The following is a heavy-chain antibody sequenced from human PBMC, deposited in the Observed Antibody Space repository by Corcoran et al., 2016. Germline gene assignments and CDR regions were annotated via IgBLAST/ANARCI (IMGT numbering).Heavy chain of an antibody. CDR3: ARDPSRGSYGAYYYGMDV. V-gene: IGHV4-39*07. D-gene: IGHD2-15*01. Sequence: QLQLQESGPGLVKPSETLSLTCTVSGGSISSSSYYWGWIRQPPGKGLEWIGSIYYSGSTYYNPSLKSRVTISVDTSKNQFSLKLSSVTAADTAVYYCARDPSRGSYGAYYYGMDVWGQGTTVTVSS. CDR2: IYYSGST. CDR1: GGSISSSSYY. J-gene: IGHJ6*02.